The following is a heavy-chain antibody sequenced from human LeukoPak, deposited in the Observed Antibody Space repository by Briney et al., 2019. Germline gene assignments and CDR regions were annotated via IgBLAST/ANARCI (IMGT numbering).Heavy chain of an antibody. D-gene: IGHD3-9*01. CDR1: GGSISSGSYY. CDR3: ARGMLYYDILTGYRDYYMDV. J-gene: IGHJ6*03. V-gene: IGHV4-61*02. Sequence: SETLSLTCTVSGGSISSGSYYWSWIRQPAGKGLEWIGRIYTSGSTNYNPSLKSRVTISVDTSKNQFSLKLSSVTAADTAVYYCARGMLYYDILTGYRDYYMDVWGKGTTVTISS. CDR2: IYTSGST.